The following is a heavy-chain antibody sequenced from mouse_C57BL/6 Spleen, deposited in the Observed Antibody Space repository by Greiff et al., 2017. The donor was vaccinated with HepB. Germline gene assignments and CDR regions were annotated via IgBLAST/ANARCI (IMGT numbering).Heavy chain of an antibody. CDR2: IYPGDGDT. J-gene: IGHJ1*03. D-gene: IGHD1-1*01. Sequence: QVQLQQSGPELVKPGASVKISCKASGYAFSSSWMNWVKQRPGKGLEWIGRIYPGDGDTNYNGKFKGKATLTADKSSSTAYMQLSSRTSEDSAVYFCARWDYYGSSYGWYFDVWGTGTTVTVSS. CDR1: GYAFSSSW. CDR3: ARWDYYGSSYGWYFDV. V-gene: IGHV1-82*01.